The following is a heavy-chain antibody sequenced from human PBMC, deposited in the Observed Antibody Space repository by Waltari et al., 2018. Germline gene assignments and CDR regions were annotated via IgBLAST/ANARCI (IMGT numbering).Heavy chain of an antibody. Sequence: EVQLVQSGGEVKKPGESLKISCKGSGYRFTADWIGWVRQMPGKGLEWMGIIYPGDSDTRYSPSFQGEVTIQADKSISTAYRQWSSLKASDTAMYYCAKTAAGYVNAFDIWGQGTMVTVSS. J-gene: IGHJ3*02. CDR2: IYPGDSDT. V-gene: IGHV5-51*01. D-gene: IGHD6-25*01. CDR1: GYRFTADW. CDR3: AKTAAGYVNAFDI.